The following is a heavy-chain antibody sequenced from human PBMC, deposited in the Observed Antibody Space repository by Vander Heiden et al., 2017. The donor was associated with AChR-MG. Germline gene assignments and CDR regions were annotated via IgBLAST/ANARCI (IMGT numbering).Heavy chain of an antibody. Sequence: VQPGQSGTEVEKSGASGKVSCKASGYTFTNYGISWVRQAPGQGLEWMGWISAFNGNTNYVQKLQDRFTMTTDTSTSTAYMELRSLRSDDTAVYYCARDRQLGVWGQGTTVTVSS. CDR2: ISAFNGNT. CDR3: ARDRQLGV. J-gene: IGHJ6*02. V-gene: IGHV1-18*01. CDR1: GYTFTNYG. D-gene: IGHD5-18*01.